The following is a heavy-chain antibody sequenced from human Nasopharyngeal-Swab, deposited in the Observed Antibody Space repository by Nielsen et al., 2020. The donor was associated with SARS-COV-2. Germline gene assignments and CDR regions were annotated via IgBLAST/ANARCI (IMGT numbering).Heavy chain of an antibody. D-gene: IGHD6-13*01. CDR3: ARKVGPWGYSTS. CDR2: IYYSGST. Sequence: WIRQPPGKGLEWIGYIYYSGSTNYNPSLKSRVTISVDTSKNQFSLELSSVTAADTAVYYCARKVGPWGYSTSWGQGTLVTISS. V-gene: IGHV4-59*01. J-gene: IGHJ4*02.